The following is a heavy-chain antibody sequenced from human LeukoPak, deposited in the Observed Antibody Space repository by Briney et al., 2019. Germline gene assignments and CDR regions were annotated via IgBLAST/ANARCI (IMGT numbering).Heavy chain of an antibody. CDR2: IKQDGSEK. CDR1: GFTFSSDW. V-gene: IGHV3-7*01. CDR3: ARGTSGAFDP. Sequence: PGGSLRLSCAASGFTFSSDWMSWVRQAPGKGLEWVANIKQDGSEKYYVDSVKGRFTISRDNAKNSLYLQMNSLRAEDTAVYYCARGTSGAFDPWGQGTLVTVSS. J-gene: IGHJ5*02. D-gene: IGHD1-14*01.